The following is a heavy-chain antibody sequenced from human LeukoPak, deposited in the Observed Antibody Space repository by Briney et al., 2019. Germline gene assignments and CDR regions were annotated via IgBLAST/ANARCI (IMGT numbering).Heavy chain of an antibody. CDR3: ASSPRLTTSWFLFDS. CDR2: VYYSGST. Sequence: SETLSLTCSVSGDSFSNYYWTWIRQPPGKGLEWIGYVYYSGSTNYNPSLRTRLHLSVDTSKNRFSLKLSSVTTADTAVYYCASSPRLTTSWFLFDSWGHGTLVTVSS. J-gene: IGHJ5*01. CDR1: GDSFSNYY. V-gene: IGHV4-59*08. D-gene: IGHD2-2*01.